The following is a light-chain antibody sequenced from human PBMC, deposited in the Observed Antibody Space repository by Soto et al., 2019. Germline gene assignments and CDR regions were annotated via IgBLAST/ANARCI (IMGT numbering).Light chain of an antibody. CDR2: AAS. CDR3: QQTRSYPST. Sequence: DIQLTQSPSFLSASVGDRVTITCRASQGISSYLAWYQKKPGKAPKLLMYAASTLQSGVPSRFSGSGSGTEFTLTISSLQPEDFATYYCQQTRSYPSTLGGGTKVDIK. CDR1: QGISSY. V-gene: IGKV1-9*01. J-gene: IGKJ4*01.